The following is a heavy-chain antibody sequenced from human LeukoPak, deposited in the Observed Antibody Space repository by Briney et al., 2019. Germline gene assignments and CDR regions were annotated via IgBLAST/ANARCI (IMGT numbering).Heavy chain of an antibody. CDR1: GFTFSDYY. CDR2: ISSSGSTI. J-gene: IGHJ5*02. V-gene: IGHV3-11*04. Sequence: GGSLRLSCAASGFTFSDYYMSWIRQAPGKGLEWVSYISSSGSTIYYADSVKGRFTISRDNSKNTLYLQMNSLRAEDTAVYYCASVVVPAAPFDPWGQGTLVTVSS. CDR3: ASVVVPAAPFDP. D-gene: IGHD2-2*01.